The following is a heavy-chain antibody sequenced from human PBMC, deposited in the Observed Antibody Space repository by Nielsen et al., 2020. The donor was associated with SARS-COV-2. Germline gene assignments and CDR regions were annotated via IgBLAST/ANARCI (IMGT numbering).Heavy chain of an antibody. CDR2: ISGDSNYI. D-gene: IGHD2-15*01. V-gene: IGHV3-21*01. CDR3: TRGFYSQSDC. J-gene: IGHJ4*02. CDR1: GFTSSNFA. Sequence: GGSLRLSCVASGFTSSNFALHWVHQAPGKGLEWVASISGDSNYIFYSELVKGRFTMSRDNGKNSLYLQMNTLRSEDTALYYCTRGFYSQSDCWGQGTLVTVSS.